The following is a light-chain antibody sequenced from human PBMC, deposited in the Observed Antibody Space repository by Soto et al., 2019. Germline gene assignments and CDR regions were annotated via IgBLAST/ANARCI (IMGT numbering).Light chain of an antibody. Sequence: ETVLTQSPATLSLSPGEGATLSCRASHSVSSYLAWYQQKPGQTPRLLIYDASTRATGIPARFSGSGSGTDFTLNISSLEPEDFAVYYCQQHTNWPPTFGGGTKVEIK. CDR3: QQHTNWPPT. J-gene: IGKJ4*01. CDR1: HSVSSY. CDR2: DAS. V-gene: IGKV3-11*01.